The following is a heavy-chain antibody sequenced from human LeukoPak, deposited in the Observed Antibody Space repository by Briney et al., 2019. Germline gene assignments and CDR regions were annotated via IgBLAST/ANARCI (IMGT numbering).Heavy chain of an antibody. V-gene: IGHV4-30-4*08. CDR2: IYYSGST. D-gene: IGHD3-3*01. Sequence: SETLSLTCTVSGGSISSGDYYWSWIRQPPGKGLQWIGYIYYSGSTYYNPSLKSRVTISVDTSKNQFSLKLSSVTAADTAVYYCARGDFWSGYGWFDPWGQGTLVTVSS. CDR3: ARGDFWSGYGWFDP. J-gene: IGHJ5*02. CDR1: GGSISSGDYY.